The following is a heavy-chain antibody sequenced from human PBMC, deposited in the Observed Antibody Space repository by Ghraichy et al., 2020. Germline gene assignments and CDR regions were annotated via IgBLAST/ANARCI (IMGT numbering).Heavy chain of an antibody. V-gene: IGHV3-7*01. CDR3: ARDLPGNCGSSSCYLFDF. CDR2: IKQDGSEK. Sequence: GGSLRLSCAASGFTFSTYWMSWVRQAPGKGLEWVANIKQDGSEKYYVDSVKGRFTISRDNAKNSLYLQMNSLRAEDTAVYYCARDLPGNCGSSSCYLFDFWGQGTLVTVSS. J-gene: IGHJ4*02. CDR1: GFTFSTYW. D-gene: IGHD2-2*01.